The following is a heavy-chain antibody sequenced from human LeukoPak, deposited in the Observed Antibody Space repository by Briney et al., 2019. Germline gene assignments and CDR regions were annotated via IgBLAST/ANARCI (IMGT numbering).Heavy chain of an antibody. D-gene: IGHD3-9*01. Sequence: GGSLRLSCAASGFTFSSYAMRWVRQAPGKGLEWVSAISGSGGSTYYADSVKGRFTISRDNSKNTLYLQMNSLRAEDTAVYYCAKSPDFDWLLSALDYWGQGTLVTVSS. V-gene: IGHV3-23*01. J-gene: IGHJ4*02. CDR3: AKSPDFDWLLSALDY. CDR1: GFTFSSYA. CDR2: ISGSGGST.